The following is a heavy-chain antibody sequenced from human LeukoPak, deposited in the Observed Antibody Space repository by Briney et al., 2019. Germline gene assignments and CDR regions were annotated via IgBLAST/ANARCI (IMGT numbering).Heavy chain of an antibody. D-gene: IGHD3-3*01. Sequence: GGSLRLSCAASGFSMSSYGIHWVRQAPGKGLEWVAFIRYDGSNKYYADSVKGRFTISRDNSKNTLYLQMNSLRAEDTAVYYCAKDGYDFWSGYYTGIAEYFQHWGQGTLVTVSS. CDR1: GFSMSSYG. J-gene: IGHJ1*01. CDR3: AKDGYDFWSGYYTGIAEYFQH. V-gene: IGHV3-30*02. CDR2: IRYDGSNK.